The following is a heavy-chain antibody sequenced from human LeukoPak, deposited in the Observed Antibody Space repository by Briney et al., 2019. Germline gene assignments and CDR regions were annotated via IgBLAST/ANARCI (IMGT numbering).Heavy chain of an antibody. V-gene: IGHV4-61*02. CDR1: GGSISSSSYY. Sequence: PSETLSLTCTVSGGSISSSSYYWSWIRQPAGKGLEWIGRIYTSGSTNYNPSLKSRVTISVDTSKNQFSLKLSSVTAADTAVYYCARGGSDAFDIWGQGTMVTVSS. D-gene: IGHD1-14*01. J-gene: IGHJ3*02. CDR3: ARGGSDAFDI. CDR2: IYTSGST.